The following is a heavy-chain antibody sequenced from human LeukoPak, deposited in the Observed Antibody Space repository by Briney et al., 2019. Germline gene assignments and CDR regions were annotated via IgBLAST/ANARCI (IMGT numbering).Heavy chain of an antibody. CDR1: GGSISSYY. CDR2: IYTSGST. Sequence: SETLSLTCTVSGGSISSYYWSWIRQPAGKGLEWIGRIYTSGSTNYNPSLKSRVTMSVDTSKNQFPLKLSSVTAADTAVYFCARHFYDSSAYYYVGNYFDSWGQGTLVTVSS. CDR3: ARHFYDSSAYYYVGNYFDS. D-gene: IGHD3-22*01. J-gene: IGHJ4*02. V-gene: IGHV4-4*07.